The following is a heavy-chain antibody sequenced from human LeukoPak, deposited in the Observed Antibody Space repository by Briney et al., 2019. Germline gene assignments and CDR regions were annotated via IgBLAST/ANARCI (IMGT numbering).Heavy chain of an antibody. CDR1: GFIFTDAL. J-gene: IGHJ4*02. Sequence: GGSLRLSCAASGFIFTDALMSWVRQAPGRGLEWVGRIKSKGSGGAADYAAPVKGRFTVSRDDSKNTVYLQMNSLKTEDTAVHYCTWMTTVVTVDYWGQGTLVTVSS. D-gene: IGHD4-23*01. CDR2: IKSKGSGGAA. V-gene: IGHV3-15*01. CDR3: TWMTTVVTVDY.